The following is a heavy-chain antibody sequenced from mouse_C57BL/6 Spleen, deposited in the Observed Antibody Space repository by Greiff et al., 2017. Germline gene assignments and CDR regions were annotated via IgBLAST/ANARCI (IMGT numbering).Heavy chain of an antibody. Sequence: QVQLQQSGAELVRPGASVTLSCKASGYTFTDYEMHWVKQTPVHGLEWIGAIDPETGGTAYNQKFKGKAILTADKSSSTAYMELRSLTSEDSAVYYCTRGYSNYLYYFDYWGQGTTLTVSS. J-gene: IGHJ2*01. CDR1: GYTFTDYE. D-gene: IGHD2-5*01. V-gene: IGHV1-15*01. CDR3: TRGYSNYLYYFDY. CDR2: IDPETGGT.